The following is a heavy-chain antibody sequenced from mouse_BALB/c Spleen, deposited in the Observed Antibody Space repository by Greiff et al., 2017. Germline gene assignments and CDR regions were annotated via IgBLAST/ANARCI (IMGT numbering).Heavy chain of an antibody. V-gene: IGHV1-63*02. Sequence: QVQLQQSGAELVRPGTSVKISCKASGYTFTNYWLGWVKQRPGHGLEWIGDIYPGGGYTNYNEKFKGKATLTADTSSSTAYMQLSSLTSEDSAVYFCARLPYYDYDGVSWFAYWGQGTLVTVSA. CDR3: ARLPYYDYDGVSWFAY. D-gene: IGHD2-4*01. CDR2: IYPGGGYT. J-gene: IGHJ3*01. CDR1: GYTFTNYW.